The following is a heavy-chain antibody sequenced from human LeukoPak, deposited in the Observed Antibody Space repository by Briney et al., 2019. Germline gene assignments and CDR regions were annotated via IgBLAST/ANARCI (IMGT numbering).Heavy chain of an antibody. Sequence: GGSLRLSCAASGFTFSSYSMNWVRQAPGKGLEWVSYISSSSSTIYYADSVKGRFTISRDNAKNSLYLQTNSLRAEDTAVYYCARGYCSGGSCLYYYYYMDVWGKGTTVTVSS. V-gene: IGHV3-48*01. J-gene: IGHJ6*03. D-gene: IGHD2-15*01. CDR1: GFTFSSYS. CDR2: ISSSSSTI. CDR3: ARGYCSGGSCLYYYYYMDV.